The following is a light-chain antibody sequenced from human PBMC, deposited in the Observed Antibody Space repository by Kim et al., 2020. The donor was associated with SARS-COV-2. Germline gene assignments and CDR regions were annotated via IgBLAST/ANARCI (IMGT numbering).Light chain of an antibody. CDR3: ATWDDSLSVWM. J-gene: IGLJ3*02. V-gene: IGLV1-44*01. Sequence: QSVLTQPPSASGTPGQRVIISCSGSSSNIGSNNVNWYQQFPGTTPQLLIDTDDRRPSGVSDHVSCSKSGTSASLAISALRSEDEAAYYCATWDDSLSVWMFGGGTKVTVL. CDR2: TDD. CDR1: SSNIGSNN.